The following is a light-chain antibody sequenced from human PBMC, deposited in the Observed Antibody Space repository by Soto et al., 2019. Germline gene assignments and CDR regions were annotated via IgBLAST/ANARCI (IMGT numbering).Light chain of an antibody. Sequence: EIVLTQSPATLSLSPGERATLSCRASQSVSSYLAWYQQKPGQAPRLLIYDASNRATGIPARFIGSGSGTDFTLTISSREPEDFAVYYCQQRSNWPPTFGQGTRLEIK. J-gene: IGKJ5*01. CDR2: DAS. V-gene: IGKV3-11*01. CDR3: QQRSNWPPT. CDR1: QSVSSY.